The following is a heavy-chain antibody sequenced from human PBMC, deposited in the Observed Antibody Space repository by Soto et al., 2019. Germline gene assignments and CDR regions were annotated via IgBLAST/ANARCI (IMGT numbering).Heavy chain of an antibody. D-gene: IGHD3-22*01. Sequence: ASVKVSCKVSGYTLAELSMHWVRQAPGKGLEWMGGFDPEDGETIYAQKFQGRVTMTEDTSTDTAYMELSSLRSEDTAVYYCATNYDSSGYWDNDAFDIWGQGTMVTVSS. V-gene: IGHV1-24*01. CDR2: FDPEDGET. CDR1: GYTLAELS. CDR3: ATNYDSSGYWDNDAFDI. J-gene: IGHJ3*02.